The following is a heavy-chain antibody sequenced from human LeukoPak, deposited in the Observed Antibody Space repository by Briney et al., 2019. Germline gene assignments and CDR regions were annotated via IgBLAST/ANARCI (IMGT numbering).Heavy chain of an antibody. V-gene: IGHV4-4*07. CDR2: IYTSGST. CDR1: GDSISNYY. CDR3: ARHLWELQFDY. Sequence: SETLSLTCTVSGDSISNYYWSWIRQPAGKGLEWIGRIYTSGSTNYNPSLKSRVTMSVDTSKNQFSLKLSSVTAADTAVYYCARHLWELQFDYWGQGTLVTVSS. D-gene: IGHD1-26*01. J-gene: IGHJ4*02.